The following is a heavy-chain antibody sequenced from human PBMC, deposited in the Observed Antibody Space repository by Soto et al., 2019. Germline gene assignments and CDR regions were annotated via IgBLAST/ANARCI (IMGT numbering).Heavy chain of an antibody. V-gene: IGHV3-74*01. J-gene: IGHJ6*02. CDR1: GFTFSSYW. Sequence: PGGSLRLSCAASGFTFSSYWMHWVRQAPGKGLVWVSRINSDGSSTSYADSVKGRFTISRDNAKNTLYLQMNSLRAEDTAVYYCARKAYSSSWTINYYYYCMDVWGQGTTVTVSS. CDR2: INSDGSST. D-gene: IGHD6-13*01. CDR3: ARKAYSSSWTINYYYYCMDV.